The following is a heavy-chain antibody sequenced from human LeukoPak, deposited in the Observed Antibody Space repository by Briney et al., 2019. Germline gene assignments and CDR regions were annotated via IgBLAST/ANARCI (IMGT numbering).Heavy chain of an antibody. D-gene: IGHD3-16*01. CDR2: LNYSGST. V-gene: IGHV4-59*12. J-gene: IGHJ5*02. CDR3: ARDIRLGRSGFRVGWFDP. Sequence: PSETLSLTCTGSAGSISSNYWSWIRQPPGQGLKGSGYLNYSGSTNYNPSLKSRVTISVDTSKNQFSLKLSSVTAADTAVYYCARDIRLGRSGFRVGWFDPWGQGTLVIVSS. CDR1: AGSISSNY.